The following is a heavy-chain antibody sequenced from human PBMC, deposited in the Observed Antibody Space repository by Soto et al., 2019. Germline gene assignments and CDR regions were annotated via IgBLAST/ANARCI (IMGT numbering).Heavy chain of an antibody. J-gene: IGHJ4*02. D-gene: IGHD1-26*01. V-gene: IGHV1-69*01. CDR1: GGTFSSYS. Sequence: QVQLVQSGAEVKKPGSSVKVSCKASGGTFSSYSINWVRQAPGQGLDWMGEIIPIFGTANYAQKFQGRDTITADESTSTAYTELSSLTSEATAVYYCARDGGRHSGGIDYWGQGTLVSVSS. CDR2: IIPIFGTA. CDR3: ARDGGRHSGGIDY.